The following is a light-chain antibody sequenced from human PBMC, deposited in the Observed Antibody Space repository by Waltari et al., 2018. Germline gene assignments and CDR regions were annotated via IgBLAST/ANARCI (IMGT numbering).Light chain of an antibody. Sequence: QSVLTQPPSVSAAPGQKVTISCSGITSNIWNNYVHWYQQLPGAAPKVFIYETAKRPSGIPDRFSGSKSGTSASLGITGLQTGDEATYYCGTWDNNLSALVFGGGTKLTVL. CDR1: TSNIWNNY. CDR2: ETA. V-gene: IGLV1-51*02. J-gene: IGLJ2*01. CDR3: GTWDNNLSALV.